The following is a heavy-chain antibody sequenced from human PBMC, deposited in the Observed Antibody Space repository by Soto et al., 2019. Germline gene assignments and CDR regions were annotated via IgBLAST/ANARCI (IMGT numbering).Heavy chain of an antibody. J-gene: IGHJ5*02. Sequence: QLQLQESGPGLVKPSETLSLTCTVSGGSISSSSYYWGWIRQPPGKGLEWIGSIYYSGSTNYNPSPKSRVTLSVDTSKNQFSLKLSSVPAADTAVYYCARRLWFGESYRFDPWGLGTLVIVSS. D-gene: IGHD3-10*01. CDR1: GGSISSSSYY. CDR3: ARRLWFGESYRFDP. CDR2: IYYSGST. V-gene: IGHV4-39*01.